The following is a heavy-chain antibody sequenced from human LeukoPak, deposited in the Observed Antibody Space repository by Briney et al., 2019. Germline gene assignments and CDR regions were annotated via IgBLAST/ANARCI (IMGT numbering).Heavy chain of an antibody. D-gene: IGHD2-15*01. CDR2: ISGSGGST. V-gene: IGHV3-23*01. CDR3: AIGLGYCSGGSCYS. J-gene: IGHJ4*02. Sequence: GGSLRLSCAASGFTFSSYAMSWVRQAPGKGLEWVSAISGSGGSTYYADSVKGRFTISRDSSKNTLYLQMNSLRAEDTAVYYCAIGLGYCSGGSCYSWGQGTLVTVSS. CDR1: GFTFSSYA.